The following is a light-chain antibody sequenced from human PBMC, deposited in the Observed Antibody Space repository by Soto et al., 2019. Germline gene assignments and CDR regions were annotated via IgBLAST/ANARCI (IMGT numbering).Light chain of an antibody. CDR1: QDISNY. J-gene: IGKJ2*01. CDR3: QQYDDLPYT. V-gene: IGKV1-33*01. Sequence: DIPMTQSPSSLSASIGDRVTITCQASQDISNYLNWYQQKPGKAPKFLIYDASNLETGVSSRFSGSGSGTDFSLAISSLQPEDIATYFCQQYDDLPYTFGQGTKLQIK. CDR2: DAS.